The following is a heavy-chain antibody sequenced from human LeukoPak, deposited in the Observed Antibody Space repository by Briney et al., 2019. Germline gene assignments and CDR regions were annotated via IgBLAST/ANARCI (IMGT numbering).Heavy chain of an antibody. J-gene: IGHJ4*02. Sequence: PVGSLRLSCAASGFTLSGYWMHWIRQVPGKGLVWVSDINSDGSSTSYANSVKGRFTISRDNAKNKVYLQMTNLRAEDTAVYYCVRRSTFYSGSGSYPHFDSWGRGTLVTVSS. CDR2: INSDGSST. D-gene: IGHD3-10*01. CDR1: GFTLSGYW. V-gene: IGHV3-74*01. CDR3: VRRSTFYSGSGSYPHFDS.